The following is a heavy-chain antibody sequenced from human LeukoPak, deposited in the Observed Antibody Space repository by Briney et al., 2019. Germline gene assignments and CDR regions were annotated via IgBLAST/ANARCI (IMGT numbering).Heavy chain of an antibody. D-gene: IGHD1-1*01. V-gene: IGHV4-34*01. CDR2: INHSGST. Sequence: SETLSLTCAVSGGSFSGYYWSWIRQPPGKGLEWIGEINHSGSTNYNPSLKSRVTISVDTSKNQFSLKLSSVTAADTAVYYCARRRWNPLRFDYWGQGTLVTVSS. CDR1: GGSFSGYY. J-gene: IGHJ4*02. CDR3: ARRRWNPLRFDY.